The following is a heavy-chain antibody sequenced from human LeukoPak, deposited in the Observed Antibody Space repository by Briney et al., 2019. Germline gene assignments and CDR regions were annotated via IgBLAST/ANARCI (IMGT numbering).Heavy chain of an antibody. CDR2: MHYMGSS. CDR1: GGSITSSSYS. Sequence: SETLSLTCSVSGGSITSSSYSWGWIRQPPGKGLEWMVFMHYMGSSYYNPSLKSRVTISVDTSKNQFSLKLTSVTAADTAVCYCARLYSSSCNFDYWGQGTLVTVSS. CDR3: ARLYSSSCNFDY. V-gene: IGHV4-39*01. J-gene: IGHJ4*02. D-gene: IGHD6-13*01.